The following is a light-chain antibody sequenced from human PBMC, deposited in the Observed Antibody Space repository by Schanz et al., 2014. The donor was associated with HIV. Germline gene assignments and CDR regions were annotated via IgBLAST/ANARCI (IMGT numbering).Light chain of an antibody. Sequence: QSALTQPASVSGSPGQSITISCTGTSSDVGVYNYVSWYQHHPGKAPKLIIFDVDNRPSGVSWRFSASKSGNTASLTISGLQAEDEADYYCGSYSSGDSHWVFGGGTKLTVL. CDR1: SSDVGVYNY. V-gene: IGLV2-14*03. CDR3: GSYSSGDSHWV. CDR2: DVD. J-gene: IGLJ3*02.